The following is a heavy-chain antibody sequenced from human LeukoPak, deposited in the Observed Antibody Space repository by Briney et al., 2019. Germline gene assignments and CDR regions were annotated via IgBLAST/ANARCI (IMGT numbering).Heavy chain of an antibody. CDR1: GFAFSSYG. D-gene: IGHD3-10*01. J-gene: IGHJ4*02. Sequence: GGSLRLCCAASGFAFSSYGMSWVRQARGKGLEWGSAISGSGGSTYYADSVKGRFTISRDNSKNTLYLQMNSLRAEDTAVYYCAKPPYGSGSYYSDYFDYWGQGTLVTVSS. CDR2: ISGSGGST. CDR3: AKPPYGSGSYYSDYFDY. V-gene: IGHV3-23*01.